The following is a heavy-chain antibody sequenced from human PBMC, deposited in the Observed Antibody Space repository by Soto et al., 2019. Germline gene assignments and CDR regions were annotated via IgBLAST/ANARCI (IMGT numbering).Heavy chain of an antibody. Sequence: LRLSCVASGLTFGSRSMSWVRQAPGEGLQWVSTITDTGGDAKYADSVRGRFVISRDNSKKTLYLQMTSLTAEDSAMYFCARGSTDSYPGSRIFDFWGRGTLVTVSS. D-gene: IGHD3-10*01. J-gene: IGHJ4*02. CDR3: ARGSTDSYPGSRIFDF. V-gene: IGHV3-23*01. CDR1: GLTFGSRS. CDR2: ITDTGGDA.